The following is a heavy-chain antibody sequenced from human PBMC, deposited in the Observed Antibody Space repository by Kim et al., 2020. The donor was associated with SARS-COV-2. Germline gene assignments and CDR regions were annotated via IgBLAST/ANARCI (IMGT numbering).Heavy chain of an antibody. V-gene: IGHV1-46*01. CDR3: ARELIDGYNLDY. D-gene: IGHD5-12*01. J-gene: IGHJ4*02. CDR2: IKVSAGRT. Sequence: ASVKVSCKAFGYTFTSYHMHWVRQAPGQGLEWIGIIKVSAGRTIYAQKFQDRLMMTRDTSTSTVYMELSSLKSDDTAVYYCARELIDGYNLDYWGQGTLVIVSS. CDR1: GYTFTSYH.